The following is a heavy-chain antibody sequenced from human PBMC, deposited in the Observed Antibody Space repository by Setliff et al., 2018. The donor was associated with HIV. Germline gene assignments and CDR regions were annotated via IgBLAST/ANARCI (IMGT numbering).Heavy chain of an antibody. V-gene: IGHV3-23*01. CDR2: ISGSGIGS. CDR3: AKVALPLGSESDAFDI. J-gene: IGHJ3*02. D-gene: IGHD2-15*01. CDR1: GFTFSRYA. Sequence: LRLSCAASGFTFSRYAMTWVRQAPGKGLEWVSAISGSGIGSYYPDSVKGRFTISRDNSKNTLYLQMNSLRAEDTAVYYCAKVALPLGSESDAFDIWGQGTMVTVSS.